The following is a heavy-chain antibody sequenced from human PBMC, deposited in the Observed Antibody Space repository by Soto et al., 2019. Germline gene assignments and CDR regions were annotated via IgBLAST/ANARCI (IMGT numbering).Heavy chain of an antibody. V-gene: IGHV3-48*02. CDR1: GFTFSSYS. J-gene: IGHJ6*02. D-gene: IGHD6-6*01. Sequence: GGSLRLSCAASGFTFSSYSMNWVRQAPGKGLEWVSYISSSSSTIYYADSVKGRFTISRDNAKNSLYLQMNSLRDEDAAVYYCARPEYSSSSYGMDVWGQGTTVTVSS. CDR2: ISSSSSTI. CDR3: ARPEYSSSSYGMDV.